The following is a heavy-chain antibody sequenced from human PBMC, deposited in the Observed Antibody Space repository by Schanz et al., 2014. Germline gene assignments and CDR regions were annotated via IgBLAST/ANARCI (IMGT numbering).Heavy chain of an antibody. Sequence: QVPLVQSGAEVKKPGSSVKVSCKASGGTFSTYAISWVRQAPGQGLEWMGRIIPIVGRANYAQKFQGRVTLIADRSTSTAYMELKSLRSADTAVYYCATIGVNDYWRFGLDLWGQGTTVTVSS. V-gene: IGHV1-69*04. CDR2: IIPIVGRA. J-gene: IGHJ6*02. CDR3: ATIGVNDYWRFGLDL. D-gene: IGHD3-16*01. CDR1: GGTFSTYA.